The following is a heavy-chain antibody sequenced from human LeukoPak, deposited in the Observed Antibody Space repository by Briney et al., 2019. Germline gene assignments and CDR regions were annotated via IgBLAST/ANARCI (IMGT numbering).Heavy chain of an antibody. CDR3: ARVRVARPDY. CDR2: ISSSSSYI. Sequence: PGGSLRLSCAASGFTFSSYSMNWVRQAPGKGLEWVSSISSSSSYIYYADLVKGRFTISRDNAKNSLYLQMNSLRAEDTAVYYCARVRVARPDYWGQGTLVTVSS. J-gene: IGHJ4*02. D-gene: IGHD3-3*01. V-gene: IGHV3-21*01. CDR1: GFTFSSYS.